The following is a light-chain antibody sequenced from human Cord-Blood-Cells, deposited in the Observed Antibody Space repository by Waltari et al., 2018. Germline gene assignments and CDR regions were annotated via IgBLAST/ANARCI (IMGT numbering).Light chain of an antibody. CDR1: SSDVGGYNY. Sequence: QSALTQPRSVSGSPGQSVTISCTGTSSDVGGYNYVSWYQQNPGKAPKLMIYDVSKRPSGVPDRFSGSKSGNTASLTISGLQAEDEADYYCCSYAGIYVFGTGTKVTVL. J-gene: IGLJ1*01. CDR2: DVS. V-gene: IGLV2-11*01. CDR3: CSYAGIYV.